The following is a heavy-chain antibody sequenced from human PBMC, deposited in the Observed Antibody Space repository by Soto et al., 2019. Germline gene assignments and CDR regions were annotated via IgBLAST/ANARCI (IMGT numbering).Heavy chain of an antibody. V-gene: IGHV3-21*01. CDR1: GFTFSSYS. Sequence: GGSLRLSCAASGFTFSSYSMNWVRQAPGKGLEWVSSISSSSSYIYYADSVKGRFTISRDNAKNSLYLQMNSLRAEDTAVYYCARAKAAAETVDYWGQGTLVTVSS. CDR3: ARAKAAAETVDY. J-gene: IGHJ4*02. CDR2: ISSSSSYI. D-gene: IGHD6-13*01.